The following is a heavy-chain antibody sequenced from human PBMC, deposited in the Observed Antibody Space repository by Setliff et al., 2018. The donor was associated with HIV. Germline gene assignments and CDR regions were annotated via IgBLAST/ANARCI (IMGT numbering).Heavy chain of an antibody. CDR1: GGSISSYY. V-gene: IGHV4-59*01. Sequence: PSETLSLTCTVSGGSISSYYWSWIRQPPGKGLEWIGYVSASGTTKYNPSLKSRVTISVDSSKNQFSLKLSSVTAADTAVYYCARGDGTKYYYYYYMDVWGKGTTVTVSS. D-gene: IGHD1-7*01. CDR2: VSASGTT. J-gene: IGHJ6*03. CDR3: ARGDGTKYYYYYYMDV.